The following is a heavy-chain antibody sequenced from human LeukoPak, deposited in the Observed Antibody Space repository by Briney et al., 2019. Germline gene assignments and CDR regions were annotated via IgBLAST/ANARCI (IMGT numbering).Heavy chain of an antibody. D-gene: IGHD3-10*01. CDR2: IYYSGST. CDR3: ARQEYYYGSGSYHPPYYFDY. CDR1: GGSIITSSYY. V-gene: IGHV4-39*01. J-gene: IGHJ4*02. Sequence: SETLSLTCTVSGGSIITSSYYWGWIRQPPGKGLEWIGSIYYSGSTYYNPSLESRVTISIDTSKNQFSLKLSSVTAADTAVYYCARQEYYYGSGSYHPPYYFDYWGQGTLVTVSS.